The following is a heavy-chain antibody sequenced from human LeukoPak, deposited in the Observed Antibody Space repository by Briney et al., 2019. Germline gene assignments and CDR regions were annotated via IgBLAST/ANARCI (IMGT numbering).Heavy chain of an antibody. Sequence: ASVKVSCKVPGYTLTELSMHWVRQAPGKGLEWMGGFDPEDGETIYAQKFQGRVTMTEDTSTDTAYMELSSLRSEDTAVYYCATGGSYEEYLDYWGQGTLATVSS. CDR2: FDPEDGET. V-gene: IGHV1-24*01. J-gene: IGHJ4*02. CDR3: ATGGSYEEYLDY. CDR1: GYTLTELS. D-gene: IGHD1-26*01.